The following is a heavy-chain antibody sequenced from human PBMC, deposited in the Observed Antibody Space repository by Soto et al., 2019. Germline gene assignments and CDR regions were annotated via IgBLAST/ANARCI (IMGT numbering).Heavy chain of an antibody. D-gene: IGHD1-26*01. CDR2: IIPIFGTA. V-gene: IGHV1-69*01. CDR1: GGTFSSYA. Sequence: QVQLVQSGAEVKKPGSSVKVSCKASGGTFSSYAISWVRQAPGQGPEWMGGIIPIFGTANYAQKFQGRVTITADESTSTAYMELSSLRSEDTAVYYCASYIVGATPYYYGMDVWGQGTTVTVSS. J-gene: IGHJ6*02. CDR3: ASYIVGATPYYYGMDV.